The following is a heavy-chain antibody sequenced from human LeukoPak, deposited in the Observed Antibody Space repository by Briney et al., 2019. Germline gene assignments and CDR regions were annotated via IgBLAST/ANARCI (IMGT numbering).Heavy chain of an antibody. CDR3: ARDLSSYSSSWYIRDAYLDY. D-gene: IGHD6-13*01. CDR1: GFTFSSYS. J-gene: IGHJ4*02. Sequence: GGSRRLSCAASGFTFSSYSMNWVRQAPGKGLEWVSSISSSSSYIYYADSVKGRFTISRDNAKNSLYLQMNSLRAEDTAVYYCARDLSSYSSSWYIRDAYLDYWGQGTLVTVSS. V-gene: IGHV3-21*01. CDR2: ISSSSSYI.